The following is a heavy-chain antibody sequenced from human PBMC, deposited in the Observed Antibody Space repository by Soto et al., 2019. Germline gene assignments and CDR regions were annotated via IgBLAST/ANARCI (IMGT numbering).Heavy chain of an antibody. J-gene: IGHJ5*02. CDR1: GGTFSSYA. CDR3: ARGRYCSSTSCYRSNWFDP. V-gene: IGHV1-69*13. D-gene: IGHD2-2*02. CDR2: IIPIFGTA. Sequence: SVKVSCKASGGTFSSYAISWVRQAPGQGLEWMGRIIPIFGTANYAQKFQGRVTITADESTSTAYMELSSLRSEDTAVYYCARGRYCSSTSCYRSNWFDPWGQGTLVTVSS.